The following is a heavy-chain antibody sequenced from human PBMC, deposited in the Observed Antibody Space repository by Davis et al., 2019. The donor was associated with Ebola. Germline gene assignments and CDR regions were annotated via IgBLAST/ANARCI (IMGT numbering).Heavy chain of an antibody. CDR2: IIPILGIA. Sequence: AASVKVSCKASGGTFSSYAISWVRQAPGQGLEWMGRIIPILGIANYAQKFQGRVTITADKSTSTAYMELSSLRSEDTAVYYCAREEVNWNDGYYYYGMDVWGQGTTVTVSS. D-gene: IGHD1-1*01. CDR3: AREEVNWNDGYYYYGMDV. CDR1: GGTFSSYA. V-gene: IGHV1-69*04. J-gene: IGHJ6*02.